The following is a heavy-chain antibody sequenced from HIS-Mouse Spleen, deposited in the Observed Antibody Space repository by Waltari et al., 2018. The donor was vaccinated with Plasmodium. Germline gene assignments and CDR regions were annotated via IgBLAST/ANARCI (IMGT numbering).Heavy chain of an antibody. Sequence: EVQLVESGGGLVQPGGSLRRSGAAFGFTFSSSWMSWVRQAPGKGLEWVANIKQDGSEKYYVDSVKGRFTISRDNAKNSLYLQMNSLRAEDTAVYYCASSWYWYFDLWGRGTLVTVSS. CDR3: ASSWYWYFDL. D-gene: IGHD6-13*01. CDR2: IKQDGSEK. V-gene: IGHV3-7*01. J-gene: IGHJ2*01. CDR1: GFTFSSSW.